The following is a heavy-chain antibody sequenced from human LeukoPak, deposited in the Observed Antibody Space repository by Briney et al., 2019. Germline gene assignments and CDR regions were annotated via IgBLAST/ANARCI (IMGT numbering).Heavy chain of an antibody. CDR2: ILYDGSNK. CDR3: ARGSGYCSSTSCLSYFDY. CDR1: GFTFSSYA. J-gene: IGHJ4*02. D-gene: IGHD2-2*01. V-gene: IGHV3-30-3*01. Sequence: GESLRLSCAASGFTFSSYAMHWVRQAPGKGLEWVALILYDGSNKYYADSVKGRFIISRDNSKNTLYLQMNSLRAEDTAVYYCARGSGYCSSTSCLSYFDYWGQGTLVTVSS.